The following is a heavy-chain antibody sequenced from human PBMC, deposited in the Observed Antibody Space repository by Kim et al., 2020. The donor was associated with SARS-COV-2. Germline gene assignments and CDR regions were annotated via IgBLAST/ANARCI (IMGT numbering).Heavy chain of an antibody. D-gene: IGHD1-1*01. CDR3: VKHLHVTTVTLYWYFEL. CDR1: GFAFHHSA. CDR2: IFGSGFGT. J-gene: IGHJ2*01. V-gene: IGHV3-23*05. Sequence: GGSLRLSCAASGFAFHHSAMSWVRQAPGKGLEWVSGIFGSGFGTYYADSVKGRFSVSRDNSKNILSLQMSDLRVEDTAVYYCVKHLHVTTVTLYWYFELWGRGTPVAVSS.